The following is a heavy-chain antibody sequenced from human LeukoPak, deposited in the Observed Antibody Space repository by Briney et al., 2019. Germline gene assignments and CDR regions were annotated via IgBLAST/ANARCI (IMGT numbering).Heavy chain of an antibody. CDR2: IYYSGST. CDR1: GGSISSSSYY. Sequence: PSETLSLTCTVSGGSISSSSYYWGWIRQPPGKGLEWIGSIYYSGSTYYNPSLKSRVTISVDTSKNQFSLKLSSVTAADTAVYYCARGGLYYDFWSGYFGPRGVDAFDIWGQGTMVTVSS. D-gene: IGHD3-3*01. V-gene: IGHV4-39*07. J-gene: IGHJ3*02. CDR3: ARGGLYYDFWSGYFGPRGVDAFDI.